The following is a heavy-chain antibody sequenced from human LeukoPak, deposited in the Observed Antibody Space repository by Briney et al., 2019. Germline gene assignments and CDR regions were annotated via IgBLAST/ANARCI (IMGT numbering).Heavy chain of an antibody. Sequence: SGGSLRLSCAASGFTFDDFTMHWVRQAPGKGLEWVSLITWDGFTTYYADSVQGRFTISRDNSKNSLYLQMNSLRTEDTALYYCEKDIEDSNGYYLDYWGQGTLITVPS. CDR3: EKDIEDSNGYYLDY. V-gene: IGHV3-43*01. CDR2: ITWDGFTT. CDR1: GFTFDDFT. D-gene: IGHD3-22*01. J-gene: IGHJ4*02.